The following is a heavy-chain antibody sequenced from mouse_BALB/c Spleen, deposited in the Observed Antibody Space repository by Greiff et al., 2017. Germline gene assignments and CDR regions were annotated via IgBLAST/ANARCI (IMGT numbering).Heavy chain of an antibody. D-gene: IGHD1-1*01. Sequence: EVKLMESGAELVRPGALVKLSCKASGFNIKDYYMHWVKQRPEQGLEWIGWIDPENGNTIYDPKFQGKASITADTSSNTAYLQLSSLTSEDTAVYYCARGVITTVVEGTFAYWGQGTLVTVSA. CDR3: ARGVITTVVEGTFAY. CDR1: GFNIKDYY. J-gene: IGHJ3*01. V-gene: IGHV14-1*02. CDR2: IDPENGNT.